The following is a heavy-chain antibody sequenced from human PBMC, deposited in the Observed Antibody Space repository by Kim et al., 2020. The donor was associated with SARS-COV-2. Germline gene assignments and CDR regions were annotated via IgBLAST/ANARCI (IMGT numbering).Heavy chain of an antibody. J-gene: IGHJ4*02. D-gene: IGHD3-22*01. CDR1: GFTFSSYA. CDR2: ISGSGGST. CDR3: AKVYPKNYYDSSGYLRGPYYFDY. Sequence: GGSLRLSCAASGFTFSSYAMSWVRQAPGKGLEWVSAISGSGGSTYYADSVKGRFTISRDNSKNTLYLQMNSLRAEDTAVYYCAKVYPKNYYDSSGYLRGPYYFDYWGQGTLVTVSS. V-gene: IGHV3-23*01.